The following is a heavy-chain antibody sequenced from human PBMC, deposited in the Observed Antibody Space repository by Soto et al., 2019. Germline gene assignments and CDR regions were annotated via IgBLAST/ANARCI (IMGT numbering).Heavy chain of an antibody. J-gene: IGHJ4*02. D-gene: IGHD6-6*01. Sequence: DSVKGRFTISRDNSKNTLYLQMNSLRAEDTAVYYCAGDLGSDNLPLDYWGQGTLVTVSS. CDR3: AGDLGSDNLPLDY. V-gene: IGHV3-30*07.